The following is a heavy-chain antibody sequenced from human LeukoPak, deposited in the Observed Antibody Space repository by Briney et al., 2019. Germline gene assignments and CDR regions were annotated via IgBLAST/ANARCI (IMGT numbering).Heavy chain of an antibody. CDR2: IYYSGST. V-gene: IGHV4-61*01. Sequence: SETLSLTCTVSGGSVSSDSYYWSWVRQPPGKGLEWIGYIYYSGSTNYNPSLKSRVTISVDTSKNQFSLKLSSVTAADTAVYYCARDQNEYYYDSSGYSLWGQGTLVTISS. D-gene: IGHD3-22*01. J-gene: IGHJ4*02. CDR3: ARDQNEYYYDSSGYSL. CDR1: GGSVSSDSYY.